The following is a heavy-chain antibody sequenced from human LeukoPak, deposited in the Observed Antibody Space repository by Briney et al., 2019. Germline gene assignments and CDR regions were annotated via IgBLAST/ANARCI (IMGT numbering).Heavy chain of an antibody. D-gene: IGHD1-26*01. J-gene: IGHJ4*02. CDR3: ARDRIAGATLNTFDY. CDR2: ISAYNGNT. Sequence: EASVKVSCKASGYTFTSYAISWVRHAPGQGLEWMGRISAYNGNTTYAQKLQARVTMTTDTSTSTAYMELRSLRSDDTAVYYCARDRIAGATLNTFDYWGQGTLVTVSS. V-gene: IGHV1-18*01. CDR1: GYTFTSYA.